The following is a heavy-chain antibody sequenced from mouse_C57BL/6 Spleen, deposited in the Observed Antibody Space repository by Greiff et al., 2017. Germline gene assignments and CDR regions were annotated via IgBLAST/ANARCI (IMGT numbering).Heavy chain of an antibody. J-gene: IGHJ4*01. V-gene: IGHV1-52*01. CDR1: GYTFTSYW. Sequence: QVQLQQPGAELVRPGSSVKLSCKASGYTFTSYWMHWVKQRPIQGLEWIGNIDPSDSETHYNQKFKDKATLTVDKSSSTAYMQLSSLTSEDSAVYYCARSGPIDAEGDWGQGTSVTVAS. CDR2: IDPSDSET. CDR3: ARSGPIDAEGD. D-gene: IGHD6-5*01.